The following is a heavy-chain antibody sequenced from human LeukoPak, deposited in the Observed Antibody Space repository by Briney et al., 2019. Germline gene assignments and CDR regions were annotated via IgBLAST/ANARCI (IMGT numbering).Heavy chain of an antibody. Sequence: GGSLRLSCAASGFTFSSYGMHWVRQAPGKGLEWVAYIQNDGSNEQYADSVKGRFSISRDSSKNILYLQMNSLRAEDTAVYYCARESFDAFDIWGQGTMVTVSS. CDR2: IQNDGSNE. CDR1: GFTFSSYG. CDR3: ARESFDAFDI. V-gene: IGHV3-30*02. J-gene: IGHJ3*02.